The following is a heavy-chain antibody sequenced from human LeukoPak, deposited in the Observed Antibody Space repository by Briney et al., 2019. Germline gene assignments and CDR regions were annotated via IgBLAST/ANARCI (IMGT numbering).Heavy chain of an antibody. CDR1: GFTFSSYG. CDR2: IWYDGSNK. Sequence: GGSLRLSCAASGFTFSSYGMHWVRQAPGEGLEWVAVIWYDGSNKYYADSVKGRFTISRDNSKNTLYLQMNSLRAEDTAVYYCARDYGIYDFDYWGQGTLVTVSS. J-gene: IGHJ4*02. D-gene: IGHD5-12*01. V-gene: IGHV3-33*01. CDR3: ARDYGIYDFDY.